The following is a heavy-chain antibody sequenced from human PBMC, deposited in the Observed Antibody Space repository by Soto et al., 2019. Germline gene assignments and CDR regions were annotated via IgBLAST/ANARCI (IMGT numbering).Heavy chain of an antibody. CDR3: ARSSPTVTTFDY. V-gene: IGHV1-3*01. D-gene: IGHD4-17*01. J-gene: IGHJ4*02. Sequence: ASVKVSCKASGYTFTSYAMHWVRQAPGQRLEWIGWINAGNGNTKYSQKFQGRVTITRDTSASTAYMELSSLRSEDTAVYYCARSSPTVTTFDYWGQGTLVTVSS. CDR2: INAGNGNT. CDR1: GYTFTSYA.